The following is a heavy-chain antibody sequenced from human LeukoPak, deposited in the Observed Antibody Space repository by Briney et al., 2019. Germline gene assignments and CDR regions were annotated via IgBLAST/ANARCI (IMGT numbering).Heavy chain of an antibody. D-gene: IGHD2-15*01. CDR3: AREYCSGGSCSFDY. CDR1: GYTLTSYG. J-gene: IGHJ4*02. CDR2: ISAYNGNT. Sequence: ASVKFSCKASGYTLTSYGISWVRQAPGQGLEWMGWISAYNGNTNYAQKLQGRVTMTTDTSTSTAYMELRSLRSDDTAVYYCAREYCSGGSCSFDYWGQGTLVTVSS. V-gene: IGHV1-18*04.